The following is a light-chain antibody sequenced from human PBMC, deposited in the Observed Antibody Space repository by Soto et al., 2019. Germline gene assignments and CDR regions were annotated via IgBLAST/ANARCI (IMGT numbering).Light chain of an antibody. CDR3: HTYNSYSLHT. CDR1: QSVSRR. CDR2: DAS. Sequence: DNQITQSPFTPSASLGGRITITFRASQSVSRRLAWFQQKPGKAPKLLIYDASSLESGVPSRFSGRGSGTEFTLTISSLQPDDCATYYCHTYNSYSLHTFGQGTKVDIK. J-gene: IGKJ2*01. V-gene: IGKV1-5*01.